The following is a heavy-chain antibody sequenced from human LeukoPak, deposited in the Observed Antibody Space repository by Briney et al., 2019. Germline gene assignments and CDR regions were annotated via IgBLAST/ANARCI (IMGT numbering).Heavy chain of an antibody. CDR3: TTPYYYDSSGYYLRDDY. D-gene: IGHD3-22*01. CDR1: GFTFSNAY. J-gene: IGHJ4*02. Sequence: GGSLRLSCVASGFTFSNAYMSWVRRAPGKGLEWVGRIKSKTDGGTSDYAAPVKGRFTISRDDSKNTLYLQMNSLKTEDTAVYYCTTPYYYDSSGYYLRDDYWGQGTLVTVSS. CDR2: IKSKTDGGTS. V-gene: IGHV3-15*01.